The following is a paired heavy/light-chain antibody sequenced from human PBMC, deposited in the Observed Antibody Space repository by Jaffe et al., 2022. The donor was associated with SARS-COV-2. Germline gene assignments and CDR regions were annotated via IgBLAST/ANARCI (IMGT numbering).Light chain of an antibody. J-gene: IGLJ3*02. V-gene: IGLV1-44*01. CDR1: SSNIGSYP. Sequence: QSVLTQPPSASGTPGQRVTISCSGSSSNIGSYPVYWYQQLPGTAPKLLIYIHNQRPSGVPDRFSGSSSGTSASLAISGLQSEDEADYYCAAWDDSLNGPVFGGGTKLTVL. CDR3: AAWDDSLNGPV. CDR2: IHN.
Heavy chain of an antibody. J-gene: IGHJ4*02. D-gene: IGHD3-3*01. V-gene: IGHV4-59*01. CDR3: ARGVGDHDFWSAHFDY. Sequence: QVQLQESGPGLVEPSETLSLTCTVSDASISNYCWTWIRQPPGKGLEWVGSILYSGTTNYNPSLERRITISLDTSKKQLSLRLSSVTAADTATYYCARGVGDHDFWSAHFDYWGQGTLVPVSS. CDR1: DASISNYC. CDR2: ILYSGTT.